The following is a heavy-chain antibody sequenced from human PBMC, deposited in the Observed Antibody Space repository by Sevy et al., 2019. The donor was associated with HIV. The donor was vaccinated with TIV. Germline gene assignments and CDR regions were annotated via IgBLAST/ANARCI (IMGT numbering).Heavy chain of an antibody. CDR3: ARDRVQPSHWYFDL. Sequence: GGSLRLSCAGAGFTFSNSNMNWVRQAPGKGLQWVSSITSESGYIYYADSVKGRFIISRDNAKNSVYLQMKSLRADDTAVYYCARDRVQPSHWYFDLWGRGTLVTVSS. CDR2: ITSESGYI. J-gene: IGHJ2*01. D-gene: IGHD3-10*01. CDR1: GFTFSNSN. V-gene: IGHV3-21*01.